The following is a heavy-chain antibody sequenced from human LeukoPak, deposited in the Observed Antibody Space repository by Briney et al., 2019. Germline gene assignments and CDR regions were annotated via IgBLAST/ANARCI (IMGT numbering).Heavy chain of an antibody. Sequence: SETLSLTCNVSGGSINSDGYYWSWIRQPPGKGLEWIGYIYKSGSTNYNPSLKSRVTISVERSKNQFSLKLSSVTAADTAVYYCARGSNWNLNFDHWGQGTLVTVSS. CDR1: GGSINSDGYY. CDR3: ARGSNWNLNFDH. J-gene: IGHJ4*02. CDR2: IYKSGST. V-gene: IGHV4-30-2*01. D-gene: IGHD1-20*01.